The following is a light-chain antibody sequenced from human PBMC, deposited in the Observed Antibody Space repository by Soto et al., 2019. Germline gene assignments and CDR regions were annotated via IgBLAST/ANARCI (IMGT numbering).Light chain of an antibody. CDR3: QQYHSGPIT. V-gene: IGKV4-1*01. CDR1: QSVLSSSNNKNY. CDR2: WAS. J-gene: IGKJ5*01. Sequence: DIVMTQSPDSLTVSLGERATINCKSSQSVLSSSNNKNYLAWHQQKAGQPPKVLIYWASTRESGVPDRFGGSGSGTDFTLNINNLQAEDVAVYYCQQYHSGPITFGQGTRLEIK.